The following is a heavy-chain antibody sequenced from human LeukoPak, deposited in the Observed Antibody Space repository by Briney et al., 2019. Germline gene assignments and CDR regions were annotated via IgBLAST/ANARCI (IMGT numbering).Heavy chain of an antibody. CDR3: ARVSVVYGMDV. Sequence: PSETLSLTCRASGGYISSDYCAWFPQPPGKVLEWIGYMYYTGSTNYYPSLKRRVTISLATSKNQFSLKLSSVTAADTAVYYCARVSVVYGMDVWGRGTTVTVSS. J-gene: IGHJ6*02. V-gene: IGHV4-59*01. CDR2: MYYTGST. CDR1: GGYISSDY.